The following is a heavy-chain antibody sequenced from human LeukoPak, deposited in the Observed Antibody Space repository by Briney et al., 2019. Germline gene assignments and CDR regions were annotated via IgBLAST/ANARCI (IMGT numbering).Heavy chain of an antibody. CDR3: AKDRVVRGVTPNWFDP. Sequence: GGSLRLSCAASGFTLSSYAMSWVRQAPGKGLEWVSAISGSGGSTYYADSVKGRFTISKDNSKNTLYLQMNSLRAEDTAVYYCAKDRVVRGVTPNWFDPWGQGTLVTVSS. D-gene: IGHD3-10*01. CDR1: GFTLSSYA. V-gene: IGHV3-23*01. J-gene: IGHJ5*02. CDR2: ISGSGGST.